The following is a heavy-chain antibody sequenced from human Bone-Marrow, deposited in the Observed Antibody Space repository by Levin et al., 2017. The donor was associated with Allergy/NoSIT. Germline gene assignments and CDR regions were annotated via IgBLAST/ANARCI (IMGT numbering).Heavy chain of an antibody. V-gene: IGHV3-15*01. CDR3: TTDRAITERPLFDS. D-gene: IGHD6-25*01. J-gene: IGHJ4*02. Sequence: PGGSLRLSCAASGFTFGSAWLSWVRQAPGEGLQWVGRIKNKDDGGTTDYGAAVKGRFSISRDDSSDTLYLQMGSLRIEDTAVYYCTTDRAITERPLFDSWGQGTLVTVSS. CDR1: GFTFGSAW. CDR2: IKNKDDGGTT.